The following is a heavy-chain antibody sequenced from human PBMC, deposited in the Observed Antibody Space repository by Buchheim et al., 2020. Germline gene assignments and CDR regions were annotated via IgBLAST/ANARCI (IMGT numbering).Heavy chain of an antibody. CDR1: GGSISSSSYY. CDR2: IYYSGST. V-gene: IGHV4-39*07. J-gene: IGHJ6*02. CDR3: ARIGYCSSTSCYYADYYYYGMDV. D-gene: IGHD2-2*01. Sequence: QLQLQESGPGLVKPSETLSLTCTVSGGSISSSSYYWGWIRQPPGKGLEWIGSIYYSGSTYYNPSLKSRVNISVDTAKNQFSLKLSSVTAADTAVYYCARIGYCSSTSCYYADYYYYGMDVWGQGTT.